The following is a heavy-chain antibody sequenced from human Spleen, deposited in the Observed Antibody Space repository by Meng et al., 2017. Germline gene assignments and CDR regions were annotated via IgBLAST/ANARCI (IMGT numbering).Heavy chain of an antibody. CDR3: ARGWGYWYFDL. V-gene: IGHV4-38-2*02. Sequence: SETLSPTCTVSGGSSSTRYYWGWIRQTPGKGLEWIGSIFYSGLAFYHPPLKSRVTISLDTSTSKNQFSLEVSSVTAADTAVYYCARGWGYWYFDLWGRGTLVTVSS. CDR1: GGSSSTRYY. CDR2: IFYSGLA. D-gene: IGHD7-27*01. J-gene: IGHJ2*01.